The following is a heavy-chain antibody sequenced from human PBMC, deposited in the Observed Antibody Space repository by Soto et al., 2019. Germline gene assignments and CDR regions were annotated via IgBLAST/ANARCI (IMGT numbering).Heavy chain of an antibody. CDR2: IYYSGST. V-gene: IGHV4-59*01. J-gene: IGHJ4*02. D-gene: IGHD7-27*01. Sequence: QVQLQESGPGLVKPSETLSLTCTVSGGSISSYYWSWIRQPPGKGLEWIGYIYYSGSTDYDPSLKSRVTISVDTSKKQFSLKLSSVPAADTAVYYCARRWGTYFDFWGQGTLVTVSS. CDR3: ARRWGTYFDF. CDR1: GGSISSYY.